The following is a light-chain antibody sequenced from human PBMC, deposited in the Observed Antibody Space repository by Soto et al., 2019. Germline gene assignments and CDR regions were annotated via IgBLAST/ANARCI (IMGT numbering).Light chain of an antibody. CDR1: QVISTS. CDR2: AAS. CDR3: QQLFDSPIT. Sequence: IQLTQSPSSLSASVGDRVTITCRASQVISTSLAWYQVKPGKAPKLLIYAASTLESGVPSRFSATVSGTEFSLTITSLQPEDFATYYCQQLFDSPITFGQGTRREIK. V-gene: IGKV1-9*01. J-gene: IGKJ5*01.